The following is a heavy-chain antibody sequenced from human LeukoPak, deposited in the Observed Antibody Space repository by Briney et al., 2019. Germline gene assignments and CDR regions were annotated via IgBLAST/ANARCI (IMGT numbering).Heavy chain of an antibody. Sequence: GGSLRLSCAASGFPFSGYEMNWVRQAPGKGLEWVSYISSSSSNIYYADSVKGRFTISRDNAKNSLYLQMNSLRAEDTAVYYCARGKDIVVVPGVFDPWGQGTLVTVSS. CDR3: ARGKDIVVVPGVFDP. CDR1: GFPFSGYE. CDR2: ISSSSSNI. V-gene: IGHV3-48*03. D-gene: IGHD2-2*01. J-gene: IGHJ5*02.